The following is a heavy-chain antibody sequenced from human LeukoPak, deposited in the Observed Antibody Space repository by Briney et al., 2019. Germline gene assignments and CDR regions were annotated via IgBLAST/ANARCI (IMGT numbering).Heavy chain of an antibody. J-gene: IGHJ6*03. Sequence: GGSLRLSCAASGFTFSSYSMNWVRQAPGKGLEWVSSISSSSCYIYYADSVKGRFTISRDNAKNSLYLQMNSLGAEDTAVYYCARDGLSSSEYYYYYYYMDVWGKGTTVTVSS. CDR1: GFTFSSYS. D-gene: IGHD6-6*01. CDR3: ARDGLSSSEYYYYYYYMDV. V-gene: IGHV3-21*01. CDR2: ISSSSCYI.